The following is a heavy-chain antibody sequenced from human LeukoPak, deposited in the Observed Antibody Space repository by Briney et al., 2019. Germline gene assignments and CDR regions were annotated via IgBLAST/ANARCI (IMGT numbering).Heavy chain of an antibody. V-gene: IGHV4-59*01. D-gene: IGHD1-14*01. Sequence: SETLSLTCTVSGGSISSYYWSWIRQPPGKGLEWIGYIYYSGSTNYNPSLKSRATISVDTSKNQFSLKLSSVTAADTAVYYCARAINQYYFDYWGQGTLVTVSS. CDR1: GGSISSYY. CDR2: IYYSGST. J-gene: IGHJ4*02. CDR3: ARAINQYYFDY.